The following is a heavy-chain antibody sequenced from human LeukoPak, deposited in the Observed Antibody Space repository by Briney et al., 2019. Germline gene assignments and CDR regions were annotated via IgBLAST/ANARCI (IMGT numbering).Heavy chain of an antibody. CDR1: GLRIRSYA. CDR2: ISDDSSFT. Sequence: GGSLRLSCVASGLRIRSYAMNWVRQAPGKGLECISTISDDSSFTYYADSVKGRSAISRDDSKNTLYLQMNNLKVEDTAVYYCAKGRCSGVGCDSFHSWGQGALVTVSS. J-gene: IGHJ4*02. D-gene: IGHD2-15*01. CDR3: AKGRCSGVGCDSFHS. V-gene: IGHV3-23*01.